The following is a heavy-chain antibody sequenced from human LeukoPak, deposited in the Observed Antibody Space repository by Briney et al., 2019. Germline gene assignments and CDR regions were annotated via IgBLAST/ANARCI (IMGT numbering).Heavy chain of an antibody. V-gene: IGHV4-59*01. CDR3: ASSPVWSGDPMGYFDY. CDR1: GGSISSFY. D-gene: IGHD3-10*01. CDR2: IYYSGST. Sequence: SETLSLTCTVSGGSISSFYWSWILQPPEKGLEWIGYIYYSGSTNYNPSLKSRVTMSVDTSKDQFSLKLSSVTAADTAVYYCASSPVWSGDPMGYFDYWGQGTLVTVSS. J-gene: IGHJ4*02.